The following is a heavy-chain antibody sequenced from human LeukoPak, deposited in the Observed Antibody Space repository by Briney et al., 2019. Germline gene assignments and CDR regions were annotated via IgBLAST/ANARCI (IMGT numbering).Heavy chain of an antibody. V-gene: IGHV3-23*01. CDR3: AKDLYPGRDGYPDRFDY. CDR2: ISGGGRST. D-gene: IGHD5-24*01. Sequence: GGSLRLSCAASGFTFTNYVMSWVRQAPGKGLEWGSAISGGGRSTYYADSVKGRFTISRDNSKNTLYLQMNTLRVKDTAVYYCAKDLYPGRDGYPDRFDYWGQGTLVTVSS. J-gene: IGHJ4*02. CDR1: GFTFTNYV.